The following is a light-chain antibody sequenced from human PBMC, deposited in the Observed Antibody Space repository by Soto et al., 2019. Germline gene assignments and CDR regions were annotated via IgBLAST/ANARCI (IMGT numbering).Light chain of an antibody. Sequence: EIVLTQSPGTLSLSPGERATRSCRASQSVSNNYLAWYQQKPGQAPRLLIYGASNRATGIPDRFSDSGSGTDFTLTISRLEPEDFAVYYCQQYGSSGTFGQGTKADIK. CDR2: GAS. V-gene: IGKV3-20*01. CDR1: QSVSNNY. CDR3: QQYGSSGT. J-gene: IGKJ1*01.